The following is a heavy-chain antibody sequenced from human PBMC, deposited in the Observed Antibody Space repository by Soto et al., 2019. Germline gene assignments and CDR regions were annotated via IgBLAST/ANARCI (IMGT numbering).Heavy chain of an antibody. D-gene: IGHD4-17*01. CDR3: ARGYDDYVVGNFDY. V-gene: IGHV4-30-2*01. Sequence: PSETLSLTCAVSGGSISSGGYSWSWIRQPPGKGLEWIGYIYHSGSTYYNPSLKSRVTISVDRSKNQFSLKLSSVTAADTAVYYCARGYDDYVVGNFDYWGQGTLVTVSS. CDR1: GGSISSGGYS. CDR2: IYHSGST. J-gene: IGHJ4*02.